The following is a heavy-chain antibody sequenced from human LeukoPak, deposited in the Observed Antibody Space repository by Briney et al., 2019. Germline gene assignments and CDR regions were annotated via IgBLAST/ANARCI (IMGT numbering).Heavy chain of an antibody. CDR1: GFTFSTYA. V-gene: IGHV3-23*01. J-gene: IGHJ4*02. CDR2: ISDSGGYI. D-gene: IGHD6-13*01. Sequence: GGSLRLSCAASGFTFSTYAMNWVRQAPGKGLEWVSGISDSGGYIYYADSVKGRFTISRDNSKNTLYLQMNSLRAEDTAVYYCAKDSYSKGDFWGQGVLVTVSS. CDR3: AKDSYSKGDF.